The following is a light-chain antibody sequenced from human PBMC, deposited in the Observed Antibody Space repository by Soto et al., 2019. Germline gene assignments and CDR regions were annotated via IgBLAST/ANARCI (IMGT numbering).Light chain of an antibody. CDR1: RNIRVS. CDR2: DAS. Sequence: EVVLTQSPVTLSLSPGERATLSCRASRNIRVSLAWYQQKPGQAPRLLIYDASNRANGIPPRFSGSGSGTDFTLTISSVEPEDFAVYYCQQRSNWPPLTFGGGTKVEL. J-gene: IGKJ4*01. CDR3: QQRSNWPPLT. V-gene: IGKV3-11*01.